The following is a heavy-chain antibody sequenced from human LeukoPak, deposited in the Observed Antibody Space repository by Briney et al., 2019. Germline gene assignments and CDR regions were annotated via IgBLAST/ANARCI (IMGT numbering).Heavy chain of an antibody. J-gene: IGHJ4*02. V-gene: IGHV3-11*04. D-gene: IGHD3-10*01. CDR1: GFTFSDYY. CDR2: ISSSGDTI. Sequence: GGSLRLSCAASGFTFSDYYMSWIRQAPGKGLEGVSYISSSGDTIYYADSVKGRFTVSRDNAKNSLYLQMDSLRAEDTAVYYCARDFGAANDYYEYWGQGTLVTVS. CDR3: ARDFGAANDYYEY.